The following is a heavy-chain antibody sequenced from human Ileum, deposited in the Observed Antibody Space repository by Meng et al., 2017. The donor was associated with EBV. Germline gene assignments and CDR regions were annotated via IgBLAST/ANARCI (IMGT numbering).Heavy chain of an antibody. D-gene: IGHD3-22*01. CDR2: INTHTGNP. Sequence: QVQLVQSGSELKKPXASVKVSCKASGYTFINYAINWVRQAPGQGLEWMGWINTHTGNPTYGQGFTRRFVLSSDTSVSTANLQISSLKAEDTAVYYCARGGPYPDSSGFHWYFDFWGRGTLGTVSS. CDR3: ARGGPYPDSSGFHWYFDF. J-gene: IGHJ2*01. CDR1: GYTFINYA. V-gene: IGHV7-4-1*02.